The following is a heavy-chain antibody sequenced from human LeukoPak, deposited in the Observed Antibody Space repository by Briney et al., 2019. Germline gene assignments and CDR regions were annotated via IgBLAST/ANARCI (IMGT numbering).Heavy chain of an antibody. J-gene: IGHJ4*02. D-gene: IGHD3-10*01. CDR3: ARARDYYGSGSHPDY. V-gene: IGHV3-30-3*01. Sequence: RSLRLSFVASGFTFSTYAMHRVRQAPGKGLEWVAVISYDGSSKYYADSMKGRFTISRDKSKNTLYLLVDTLRVEDTAVYYCARARDYYGSGSHPDYWGQGTLVTVSS. CDR1: GFTFSTYA. CDR2: ISYDGSSK.